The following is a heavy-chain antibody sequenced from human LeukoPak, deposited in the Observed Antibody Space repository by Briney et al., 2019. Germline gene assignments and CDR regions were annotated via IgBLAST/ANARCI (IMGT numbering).Heavy chain of an antibody. D-gene: IGHD6-13*01. CDR2: INSDATST. V-gene: IGHV3-74*01. J-gene: IGHJ4*02. Sequence: GGSLRLSCAASGFMLSSTWMHWVRHAPGKGLVWVSRINSDATSTSYADSVRGRFTISRDDAKNTMYLQMNSLRAEDTAMYYCVRGSPGYSSSWHAYWGQGTLVTVSS. CDR1: GFMLSSTW. CDR3: VRGSPGYSSSWHAY.